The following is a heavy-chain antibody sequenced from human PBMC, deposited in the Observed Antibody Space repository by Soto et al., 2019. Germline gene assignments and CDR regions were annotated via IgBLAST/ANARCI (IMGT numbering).Heavy chain of an antibody. J-gene: IGHJ5*02. V-gene: IGHV4-59*01. D-gene: IGHD3-10*01. CDR1: GGSISSYY. CDR2: IYYSGST. Sequence: SETLSLTCTVSGGSISSYYWSWIRQPPGKGLEWIGYIYYSGSTNYNPSLKSRVTISVDTSKNQFSLKLSSVTAADTAVYYCARCWVVRGMYNWFDPWGQGTLVTVSS. CDR3: ARCWVVRGMYNWFDP.